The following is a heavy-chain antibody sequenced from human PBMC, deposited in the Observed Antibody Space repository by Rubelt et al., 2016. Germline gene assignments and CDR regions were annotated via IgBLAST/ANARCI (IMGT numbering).Heavy chain of an antibody. J-gene: IGHJ4*02. D-gene: IGHD3-22*01. CDR3: TRVREGRRGYYY. CDR1: GFTLSNVY. Sequence: EVQLVESGGGLVEPGGSLRLSCAASGFTLSNVYMTWVRQAPGKGLEWVGRIRSKTDGGTTDYVEPVKGRFTISRDDSRNTRYLQMNSLKTEETAVYYCTRVREGRRGYYYWGQGTLVTVSS. CDR2: IRSKTDGGTT. V-gene: IGHV3-15*01.